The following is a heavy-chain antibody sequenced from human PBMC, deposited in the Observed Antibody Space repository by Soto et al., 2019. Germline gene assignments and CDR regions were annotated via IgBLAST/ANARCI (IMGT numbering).Heavy chain of an antibody. CDR1: GGSISSYY. Sequence: SETLSLTCTVSGGSISSYYWSWIRQPPGKGLEWIGYIYYSGSTNYNPSLKSRVTISVDTSKNQFSLKLSSVTAVDTAVYYCARVEYYDILTGHVHYYMDVWGKGTTVTVS. CDR2: IYYSGST. J-gene: IGHJ6*03. CDR3: ARVEYYDILTGHVHYYMDV. D-gene: IGHD3-9*01. V-gene: IGHV4-59*01.